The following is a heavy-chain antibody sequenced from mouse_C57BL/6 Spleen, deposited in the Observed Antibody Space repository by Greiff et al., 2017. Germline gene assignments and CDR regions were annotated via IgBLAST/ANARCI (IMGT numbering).Heavy chain of an antibody. CDR3: ARRLENYAMDY. Sequence: QVQLQQSGAELARPGASVKLSCKASGYTFTSYGISWVKQRTGQGLEWIGEIYPRSGNTYYNEKFKGKATLTADKASSTAYMELHSLTSEDSAVYFCARRLENYAMDYWGQGTSVTVSS. J-gene: IGHJ4*01. CDR1: GYTFTSYG. CDR2: IYPRSGNT. V-gene: IGHV1-81*01.